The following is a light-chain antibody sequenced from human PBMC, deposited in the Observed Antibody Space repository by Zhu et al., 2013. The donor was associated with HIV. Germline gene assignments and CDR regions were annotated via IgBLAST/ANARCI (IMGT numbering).Light chain of an antibody. CDR3: HHVNDNPA. CDR1: QDIGRY. V-gene: IGKV1-9*01. Sequence: DIQLTQSPSFLSASVGDRVIIACRASQDIGRYLAWYQQKSGKAPKLLIFAASTVQSGVPSRFSGSGSGTEFTLTIANLQPEDFATYYCHHVNDNPAFGPGTKVDV. CDR2: AAS. J-gene: IGKJ3*01.